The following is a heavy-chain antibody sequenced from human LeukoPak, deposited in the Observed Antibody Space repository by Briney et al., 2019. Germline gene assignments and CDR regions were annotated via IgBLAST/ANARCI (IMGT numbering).Heavy chain of an antibody. D-gene: IGHD3-9*01. Sequence: SVKVSCKASGGTFSSYAISWVRQAPGQGLEWMGRIIPILGIANYAQKFQGRVTITADKSTSTAYMELSSLRSEDTAVYYCARDMGYYDILTGYYFDYWGQGTLVTVSS. CDR2: IIPILGIA. CDR1: GGTFSSYA. CDR3: ARDMGYYDILTGYYFDY. J-gene: IGHJ4*02. V-gene: IGHV1-69*04.